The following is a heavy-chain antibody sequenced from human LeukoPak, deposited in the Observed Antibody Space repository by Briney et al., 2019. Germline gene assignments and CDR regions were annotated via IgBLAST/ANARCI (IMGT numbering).Heavy chain of an antibody. D-gene: IGHD3-22*01. CDR1: GGSISSSSYY. V-gene: IGHV4-39*01. J-gene: IGHJ4*02. CDR3: ASLYSSGYYYSSYYFDY. CDR2: IYYSGST. Sequence: SETLSLTCTVSGGSISSSSYYWGWIRQPPGKGLEWIGSIYYSGSTYYNPSLKSRVTISVDTSKNQFSLKLSSVTAADTAVYYCASLYSSGYYYSSYYFDYWGQGTLVTVSS.